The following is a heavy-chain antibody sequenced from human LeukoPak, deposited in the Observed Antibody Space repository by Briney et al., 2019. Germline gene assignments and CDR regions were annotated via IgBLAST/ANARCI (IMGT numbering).Heavy chain of an antibody. Sequence: ASVKVSCKASGYTFTTYGISWVRLAPGQGLEWMGWINAYNGNTIYAQKLQGRVTVTTDTSASTAYMELRSLRSDDTAVYYCARASDLDSFDYWGQGTLVTVSS. J-gene: IGHJ4*02. CDR2: INAYNGNT. CDR3: ARASDLDSFDY. CDR1: GYTFTTYG. V-gene: IGHV1-18*01.